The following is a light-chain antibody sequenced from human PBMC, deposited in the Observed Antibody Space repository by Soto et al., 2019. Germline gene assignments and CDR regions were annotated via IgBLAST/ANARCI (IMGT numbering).Light chain of an antibody. CDR1: QSISSY. CDR3: QQSYSTPLT. J-gene: IGKJ4*01. Sequence: DIQMTQSPSSLSASVGDRVTITGRASQSISSYLNWYQQKPGKAPKLLMYAASSLHSGVPSRFSGSGSGTDFTLTISSLQPEDFATYYCQQSYSTPLTFGGGTKVEIK. CDR2: AAS. V-gene: IGKV1-39*01.